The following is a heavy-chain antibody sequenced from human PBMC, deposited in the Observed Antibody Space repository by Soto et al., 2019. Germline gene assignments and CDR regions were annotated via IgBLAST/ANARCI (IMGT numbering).Heavy chain of an antibody. CDR1: GFTFGDYA. Sequence: HPGGSLRLSCAASGFTFGDYAMSWFRQAPGKGLEWVGFIRSKAYGGTTEYAASVKGRFTISRDDSKSIAYLQMNSLKTEDTAVYYCTRSRRGLYYDFWSGIADYWGQGALVTVSS. D-gene: IGHD3-3*01. CDR2: IRSKAYGGTT. V-gene: IGHV3-49*03. CDR3: TRSRRGLYYDFWSGIADY. J-gene: IGHJ4*02.